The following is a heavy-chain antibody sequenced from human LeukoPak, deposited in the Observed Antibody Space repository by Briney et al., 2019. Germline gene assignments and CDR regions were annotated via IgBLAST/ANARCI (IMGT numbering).Heavy chain of an antibody. CDR1: GGSFSGYY. CDR2: INHSGST. V-gene: IGHV4-34*01. CDR3: ARENLYSSSWYGNPDAFDI. Sequence: SETLSLTCAVYGGSFSGYYWSWIRQPPGKGLEWIGEINHSGSTNYNPSLKSRVTISVDTSKNQFSLKLSSVTAADTAVYYCARENLYSSSWYGNPDAFDIWGQGTMVTVFS. D-gene: IGHD6-13*01. J-gene: IGHJ3*02.